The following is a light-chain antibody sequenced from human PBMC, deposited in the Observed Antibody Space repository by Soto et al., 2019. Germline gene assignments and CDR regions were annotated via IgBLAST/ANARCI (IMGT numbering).Light chain of an antibody. CDR1: QSVSSRN. CDR3: LLYGDSPPAYT. Sequence: EIVLTQSPGTLSLFPGERATLSCRASQSVSSRNLAWYRQKPGQAPSLLIYGAFNRATGIPDRFSGSGSATDFTLTISRLEPVDFALYYCLLYGDSPPAYTFGQGTKLDIK. CDR2: GAF. V-gene: IGKV3-20*01. J-gene: IGKJ2*01.